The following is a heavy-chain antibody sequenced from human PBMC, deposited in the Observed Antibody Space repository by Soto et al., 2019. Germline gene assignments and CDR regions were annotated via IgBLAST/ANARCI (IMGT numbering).Heavy chain of an antibody. J-gene: IGHJ6*02. D-gene: IGHD6-6*01. Sequence: ASETLSLTCTVSGGSISSGGYYWSWIRQHPGKGLEWIGYIYYSGSTYYNPSLKSRVTISVDTSKNQFSLKLSSVTAADTAVYYCARVIAARSRGDYYYGMDVWGQGTTVTVSS. CDR1: GGSISSGGYY. CDR3: ARVIAARSRGDYYYGMDV. V-gene: IGHV4-31*03. CDR2: IYYSGST.